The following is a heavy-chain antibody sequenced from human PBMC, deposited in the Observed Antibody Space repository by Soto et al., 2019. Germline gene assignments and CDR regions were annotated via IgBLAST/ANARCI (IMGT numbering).Heavy chain of an antibody. CDR3: ARDRQSAYYFDSSGANWFDP. D-gene: IGHD3-22*01. CDR1: GYFISSGYY. V-gene: IGHV4-38-2*02. CDR2: TLHSGST. Sequence: SETLSLTCSVSGYFISSGYYWAWIRQPPGKGLEWIGSTLHSGSTYYNPSLKSRVTMSVDTFKNQFSLKLSSVTASDTAVYYCARDRQSAYYFDSSGANWFDPWGQGTLVTVSS. J-gene: IGHJ5*02.